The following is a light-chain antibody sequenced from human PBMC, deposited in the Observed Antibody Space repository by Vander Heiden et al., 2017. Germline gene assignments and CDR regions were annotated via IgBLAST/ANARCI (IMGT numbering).Light chain of an antibody. J-gene: IGLJ2*01. V-gene: IGLV8-61*01. Sequence: QTVVTQEPSFSVSPGGTVTLTCGLSSGSVSTNYYPSWYQQTPGQSPRTLIYSTNTRSSGVPDRFSGSILGNTAALTITGAQADDESDYYCVLYMGRGISVFGGGTKLTVL. CDR3: VLYMGRGISV. CDR2: STN. CDR1: SGSVSTNYY.